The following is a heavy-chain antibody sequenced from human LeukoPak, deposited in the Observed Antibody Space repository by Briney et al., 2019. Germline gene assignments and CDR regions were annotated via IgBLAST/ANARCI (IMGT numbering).Heavy chain of an antibody. CDR1: GFTFSNAW. Sequence: KSGGSLRLSCAASGFTFSNAWMSWVRQAPGKGLEWVGRIKSKTDGGTTDYAAPVKGRFTISRDDSKNTLYLQMDSLKTEDTAVYYCTTALLQLWDGYDYWGQGTLVTVSS. D-gene: IGHD5-18*01. CDR3: TTALLQLWDGYDY. CDR2: IKSKTDGGTT. J-gene: IGHJ4*02. V-gene: IGHV3-15*01.